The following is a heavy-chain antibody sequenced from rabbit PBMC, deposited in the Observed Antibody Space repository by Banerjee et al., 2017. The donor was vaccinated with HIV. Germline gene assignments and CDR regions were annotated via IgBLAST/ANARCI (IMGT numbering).Heavy chain of an antibody. J-gene: IGHJ6*01. Sequence: QEQLEDSGGDLVKPEGSMTLTCTASGFSFSSSYWLCWVRQAPGKGLGWIACIYAGSSGSTYYASWAKGRFTISKTSSTTVTLQMTSLTAADTATYFCARGPYVSGGFAVYVYASGSFNFWGPGTLVTIS. CDR2: IYAGSSGST. D-gene: IGHD6-1*01. V-gene: IGHV1S45*01. CDR1: GFSFSSSYW. CDR3: ARGPYVSGGFAVYVYASGSFNF.